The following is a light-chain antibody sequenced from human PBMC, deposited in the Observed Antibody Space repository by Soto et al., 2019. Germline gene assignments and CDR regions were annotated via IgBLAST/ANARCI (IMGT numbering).Light chain of an antibody. CDR3: QQNAITPPWT. Sequence: QLTHSPAARSASVGEGVIITCRASQSVSRSLNWYQQKAGQAPKLLIYAASTLHSGVPSRFSGSGSGTEFTLTISSLQPEDFATYYCQQNAITPPWTFGQGTKVDIK. V-gene: IGKV1-39*01. CDR2: AAS. CDR1: QSVSRS. J-gene: IGKJ1*01.